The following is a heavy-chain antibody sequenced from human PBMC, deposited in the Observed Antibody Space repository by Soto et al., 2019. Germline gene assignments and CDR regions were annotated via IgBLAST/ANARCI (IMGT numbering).Heavy chain of an antibody. CDR1: GYTFTNSA. CDR3: ASRLDYISGLNS. Sequence: QVHLVQSGAEVKKPGASVKVSCKASGYTFTNSAMHWVRQAPGQRLEWMGWINAGSGNTEYSQKFQGRVTITRDTSASTAYMELSSLRSEDTAVYYCASRLDYISGLNSWGQGTPDTVSS. J-gene: IGHJ4*02. CDR2: INAGSGNT. V-gene: IGHV1-3*01. D-gene: IGHD6-19*01.